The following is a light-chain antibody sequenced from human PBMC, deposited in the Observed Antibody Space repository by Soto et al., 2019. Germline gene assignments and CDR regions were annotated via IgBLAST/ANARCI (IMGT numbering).Light chain of an antibody. J-gene: IGKJ1*01. V-gene: IGKV3-20*01. Sequence: EIVLMQSPGTLSLSPGARATLSCWASQSVSSSFLAWYQQKPGQAPRLLIYGASSRATGIPDRFSASGSGTDFTLTITRLESEDAAVYDGQQYGSSPRTFGQGTKVEIK. CDR1: QSVSSSF. CDR2: GAS. CDR3: QQYGSSPRT.